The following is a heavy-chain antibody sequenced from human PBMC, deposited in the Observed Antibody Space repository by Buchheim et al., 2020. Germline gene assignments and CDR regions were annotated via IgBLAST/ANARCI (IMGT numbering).Heavy chain of an antibody. V-gene: IGHV3-66*02. J-gene: IGHJ4*02. CDR1: GFTVSSNY. CDR3: AREPHCSSTSCYTRLFDY. Sequence: VQLVESGGGVVQPGGSLRLSCAASGFTVSSNYMSWVRQAPGKGLEWVSVIYSGGSTYYADSVKGRFTISRDNSKNTLYLQMNSLRAEDTAVYYCAREPHCSSTSCYTRLFDYWGQGTL. D-gene: IGHD2-2*02. CDR2: IYSGGST.